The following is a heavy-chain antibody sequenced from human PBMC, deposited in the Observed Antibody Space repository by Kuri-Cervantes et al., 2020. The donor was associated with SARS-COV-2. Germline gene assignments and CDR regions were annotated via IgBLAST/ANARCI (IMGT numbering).Heavy chain of an antibody. CDR1: GFTVSSNY. CDR2: ISGSGGST. CDR3: ARQQWLVSH. D-gene: IGHD6-19*01. J-gene: IGHJ1*01. V-gene: IGHV3-23*01. Sequence: GGSLRLSCAASGFTVSSNYMSWVRQAPGKGLEWVSAISGSGGSTYYADSVKGRFTISRDNSKNTLYLQMNSLRAEDTAVYYCARQQWLVSHWGQGTLVTVSS.